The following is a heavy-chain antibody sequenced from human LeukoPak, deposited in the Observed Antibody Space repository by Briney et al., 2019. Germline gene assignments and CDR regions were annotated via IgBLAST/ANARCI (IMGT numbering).Heavy chain of an antibody. J-gene: IGHJ5*02. CDR2: LKHRESI. CDR3: VKGEKRGTHDGAS. V-gene: IGHV4-34*01. Sequence: SETLSLTCSVYGGSFSGYYWSWIRQPPGKGLEWIGELKHRESIVYNPSLKSRVIISIDTSNNQFSLKLSSVTAADTAVYYCVKGEKRGTHDGASWGQGTLVAVSS. D-gene: IGHD1-1*01. CDR1: GGSFSGYY.